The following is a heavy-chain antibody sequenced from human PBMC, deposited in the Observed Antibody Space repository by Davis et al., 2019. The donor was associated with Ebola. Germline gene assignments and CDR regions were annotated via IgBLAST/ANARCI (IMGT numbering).Heavy chain of an antibody. D-gene: IGHD4-17*01. J-gene: IGHJ6*02. CDR3: ARVSNEPDYGDYAHYYYGMDV. CDR2: IYYSGST. Sequence: PSETLSLTCTVSGGSISSYYWSWIRQPPGKGLEWIGYIYYSGSTNYNPSLKSRVTISVDTSKNQFSLKLSSVTAADTAVYYCARVSNEPDYGDYAHYYYGMDVWGQGTTVTVSS. V-gene: IGHV4-59*01. CDR1: GGSISSYY.